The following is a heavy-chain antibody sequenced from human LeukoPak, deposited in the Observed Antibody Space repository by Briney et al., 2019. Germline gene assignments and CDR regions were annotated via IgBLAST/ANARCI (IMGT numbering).Heavy chain of an antibody. Sequence: GGSLRLSCAASGFSVSTSWMGWVRQAPGKGLEWVASLQDDGSHQYYVDSAKGRFTISRENAKNSLFLQMSSLRVEDTAVYYCARDLSSRDAYWGQGTPVTVSS. J-gene: IGHJ4*02. D-gene: IGHD6-13*01. CDR1: GFSVSTSW. CDR3: ARDLSSRDAY. V-gene: IGHV3-7*03. CDR2: LQDDGSHQ.